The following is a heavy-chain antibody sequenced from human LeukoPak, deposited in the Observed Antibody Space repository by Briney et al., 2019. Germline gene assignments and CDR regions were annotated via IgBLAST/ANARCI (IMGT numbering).Heavy chain of an antibody. CDR3: AKDDGSGTTYY. V-gene: IGHV3-23*01. CDR1: GFTFSSYA. Sequence: VGSLRLSCAASGFTFSSYAMNWVRQAPGKGLEWVSAISGSGGSTYYADSVKGRFTISRDNSKNTLYLQMKSMRADDTDVYYCAKDDGSGTTYYWGQGTLVTVSS. CDR2: ISGSGGST. D-gene: IGHD3-10*01. J-gene: IGHJ4*02.